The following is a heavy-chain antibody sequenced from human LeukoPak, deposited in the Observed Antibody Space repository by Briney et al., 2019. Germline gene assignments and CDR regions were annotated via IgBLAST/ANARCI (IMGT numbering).Heavy chain of an antibody. CDR3: ARGGLGYCSSTSCSLDL. CDR2: ISAYNGNT. J-gene: IGHJ2*01. D-gene: IGHD2-2*01. V-gene: IGHV1-18*01. Sequence: ASVKVSCKASGYTFTSYGISWVRQAPGQGLEWMGWISAYNGNTNYAQKFQGRVTMTRDTSISTAYMELSRLRSDDTAVYYCARGGLGYCSSTSCSLDLWGRGTLVTVSS. CDR1: GYTFTSYG.